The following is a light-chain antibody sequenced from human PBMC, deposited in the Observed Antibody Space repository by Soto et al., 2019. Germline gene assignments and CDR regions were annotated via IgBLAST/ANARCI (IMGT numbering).Light chain of an antibody. J-gene: IGLJ1*01. CDR2: DVR. CDR1: TSDVGGYNY. Sequence: QSVLTQPPSVSGSPGQSVTISCTGTTSDVGGYNYVSWYQQHPGRAPKVMIYDVRTRPAGVPDRFSGSKSGNTASLTISELQAEDEAEYYCCSYAGSYTFVFGTGTKVTVL. CDR3: CSYAGSYTFV. V-gene: IGLV2-11*01.